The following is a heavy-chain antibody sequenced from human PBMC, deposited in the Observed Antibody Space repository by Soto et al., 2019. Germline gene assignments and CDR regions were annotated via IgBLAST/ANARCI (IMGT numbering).Heavy chain of an antibody. CDR3: ARADGIAAAGTVDY. CDR1: GYTFTSYA. V-gene: IGHV1-18*01. CDR2: ISAYNGNT. D-gene: IGHD6-13*01. Sequence: ASVKVSCKASGYTFTSYAMHWVRQAPGQGLEWMGWISAYNGNTNYAQKLQGRVTMTTDTSTSTAYMELRSLRSDDTAVYYCARADGIAAAGTVDYWGQGTLVTVSS. J-gene: IGHJ4*02.